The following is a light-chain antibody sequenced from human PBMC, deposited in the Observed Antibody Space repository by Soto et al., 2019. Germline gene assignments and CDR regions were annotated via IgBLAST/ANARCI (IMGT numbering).Light chain of an antibody. CDR3: HQYGSSPGT. CDR1: QSINSNL. CDR2: GSS. Sequence: EVVLTQSPGTLSLSPGERATLSCRASQSINSNLLAWFQQKLGQAPRLLIYGSSSRATGIPDRFSGSGSGEVFTLTISRLEPEDFAVYYCHQYGSSPGTFGQGTKVVI. J-gene: IGKJ1*01. V-gene: IGKV3-20*01.